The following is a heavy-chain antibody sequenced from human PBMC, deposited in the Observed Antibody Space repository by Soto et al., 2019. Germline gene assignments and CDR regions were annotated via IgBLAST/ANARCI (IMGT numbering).Heavy chain of an antibody. J-gene: IGHJ4*02. CDR1: GFTFSSYG. D-gene: IGHD1-26*01. CDR3: ARDRGATSTFFVY. V-gene: IGHV3-33*01. CDR2: IWYDGSNK. Sequence: QMQLVESGGGVVQPGRSLRLSCAASGFTFSSYGMHWVRQAPGKGLEWVAVIWYDGSNKYYADSVKGRFTISRDNSRNTLHLQMNSLRVEDTALYYCARDRGATSTFFVYWGQGTLVTVSS.